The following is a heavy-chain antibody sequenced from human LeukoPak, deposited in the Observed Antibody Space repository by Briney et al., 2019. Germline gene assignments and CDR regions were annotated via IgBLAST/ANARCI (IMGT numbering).Heavy chain of an antibody. J-gene: IGHJ4*02. V-gene: IGHV4-39*07. CDR3: ARVGGYNLDY. Sequence: SETLSLTCTVSGGSISSSSYYWGWIRQPPGKGLEWIGSIYYSGSTYYNPSLKSRVTISVDTSKNQFSLKLSSVTAADTAVYYCARVGGYNLDYWGQGTLVTVSS. CDR1: GGSISSSSYY. CDR2: IYYSGST. D-gene: IGHD5-24*01.